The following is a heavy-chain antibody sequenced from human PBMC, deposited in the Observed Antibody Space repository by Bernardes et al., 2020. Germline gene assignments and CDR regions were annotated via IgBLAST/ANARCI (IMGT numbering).Heavy chain of an antibody. CDR2: IYPIDSDI. CDR1: GYNFATYW. V-gene: IGHV5-51*01. CDR3: ARRDYYDGDGYGY. D-gene: IGHD3-22*01. Sequence: GESLKISCQGSGYNFATYWIGWVRQMPGQGLEWMGMIYPIDSDIRYSPSFQGQVTISADESIGTAYLQWSSLKASDTAMYYCARRDYYDGDGYGYWGQGTPVTVSS. J-gene: IGHJ4*02.